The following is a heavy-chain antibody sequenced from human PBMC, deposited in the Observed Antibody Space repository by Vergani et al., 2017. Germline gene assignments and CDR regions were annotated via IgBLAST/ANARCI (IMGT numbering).Heavy chain of an antibody. CDR2: IISSSSTK. CDR1: GFTFRSYS. CDR3: ARDSPRDGYNYNWFNP. Sequence: EELLVESGGDLVQPGGSLRLSCAPSGFTFRSYSMNWVRQAPGKGLEWVSYIISSSSTKYYADSVKGRFTISRDNAKNSLYLQMNSLRAEDTAVYYCARDSPRDGYNYNWFNPWGQGTLVTVSS. D-gene: IGHD5-24*01. J-gene: IGHJ5*02. V-gene: IGHV3-48*01.